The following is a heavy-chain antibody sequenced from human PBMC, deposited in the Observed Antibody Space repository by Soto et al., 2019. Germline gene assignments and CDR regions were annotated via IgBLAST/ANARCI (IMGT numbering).Heavy chain of an antibody. D-gene: IGHD3-10*01. CDR3: ARDLPRDLVRGSFDI. CDR2: IDTRGGSA. Sequence: QAQLVQSGAEVKKPGASANISCKASGYTFTRYNIHWVRQAAGQGLEWMGIIDTRGGSADYTQRCEGRVTMTRDPSTGTVYMELSSLGSKDTAVYYCARDLPRDLVRGSFDIWGQGTMVTVSS. J-gene: IGHJ3*02. V-gene: IGHV1-46*01. CDR1: GYTFTRYN.